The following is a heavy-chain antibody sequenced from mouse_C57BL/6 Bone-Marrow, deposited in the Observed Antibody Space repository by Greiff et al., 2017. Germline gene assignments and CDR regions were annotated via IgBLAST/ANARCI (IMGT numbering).Heavy chain of an antibody. Sequence: QVQLQQSGAELARPGASVKLSCKASGYTFTSYGISWVKQRTGQGLEWIGEIYPRSGNTYYNEKFKGKATLTADKSSSTAYMELRSLTSEDSAVYFCARGGYDDDRFAYWGQGTLVTVSA. CDR2: IYPRSGNT. J-gene: IGHJ3*01. CDR1: GYTFTSYG. CDR3: ARGGYDDDRFAY. V-gene: IGHV1-81*01. D-gene: IGHD2-4*01.